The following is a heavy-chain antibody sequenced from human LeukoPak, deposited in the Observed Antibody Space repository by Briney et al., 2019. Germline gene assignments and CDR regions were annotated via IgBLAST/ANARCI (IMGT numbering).Heavy chain of an antibody. CDR1: GYTFTNYH. CDR3: ARVLPGGYASGSYNFDY. J-gene: IGHJ4*02. CDR2: INPSGGGT. V-gene: IGHV1-46*01. D-gene: IGHD3-10*01. Sequence: ASVKVSCKASGYTFTNYHMHWVRQAPGQGLEWMGIINPSGGGTSYAQKFQGRVTMTRDTSTSTVYMELSSLRSEDTAVYYCARVLPGGYASGSYNFDYWGQGTLVTVSS.